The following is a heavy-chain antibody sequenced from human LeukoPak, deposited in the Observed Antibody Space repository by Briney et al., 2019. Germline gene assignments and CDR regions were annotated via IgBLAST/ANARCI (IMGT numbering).Heavy chain of an antibody. CDR1: GFSFSSYW. J-gene: IGHJ4*02. CDR3: ARIPRGSGWSFLDF. Sequence: GGSLRLSCAASGFSFSSYWMSWVRQAPGKGLEWVANIQSDGSMQQYVDSVKGRLTISRDNAKNSLYLQVNSLRAEDTAVYYCARIPRGSGWSFLDFWGQGTLVTVTS. V-gene: IGHV3-7*01. CDR2: IQSDGSMQ. D-gene: IGHD6-19*01.